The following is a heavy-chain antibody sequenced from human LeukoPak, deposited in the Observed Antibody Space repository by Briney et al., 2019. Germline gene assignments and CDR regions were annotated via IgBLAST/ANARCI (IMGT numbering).Heavy chain of an antibody. V-gene: IGHV4-34*01. CDR1: GGSFSGYY. CDR2: INHSGST. CDR3: ARGRGWFGESRGHYFDY. J-gene: IGHJ4*03. D-gene: IGHD3-10*01. Sequence: PSETLSLTCAVYGGSFSGYYWSWIRQPPGKGLEWIGEINHSGSTNYNPSLKSRVTISVDTSKNQFSLKLSSVTAADTAVYYCARGRGWFGESRGHYFDYWGQGTTVTVSS.